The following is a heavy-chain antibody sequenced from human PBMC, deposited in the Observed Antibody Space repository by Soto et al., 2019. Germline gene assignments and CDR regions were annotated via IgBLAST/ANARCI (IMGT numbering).Heavy chain of an antibody. D-gene: IGHD3-9*01. Sequence: GGSLRLSCAASGFTFSSYGMHWVRQAPGKGLEWVAVIWYDGSNKYYADSVKGRFTISRDNSKNTLYLQMNSLRAEDTAVYYCARGYDILTGYLMDSDYWGQGTLVTVSS. CDR2: IWYDGSNK. J-gene: IGHJ4*02. V-gene: IGHV3-33*01. CDR1: GFTFSSYG. CDR3: ARGYDILTGYLMDSDY.